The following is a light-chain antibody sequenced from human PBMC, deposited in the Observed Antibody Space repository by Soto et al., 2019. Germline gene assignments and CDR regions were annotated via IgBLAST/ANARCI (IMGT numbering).Light chain of an antibody. J-gene: IGLJ1*01. V-gene: IGLV2-23*02. Sequence: QSALTQPASVSGSPGQSITISCTGTSSDVGGYSLVSWYQQHPGKAPKLVIYEVTERPSGVSDRFSGSKSGDTASLTISGLQTEDEADYYCCSYGGSYTYVFGSGTKLTVL. CDR2: EVT. CDR3: CSYGGSYTYV. CDR1: SSDVGGYSL.